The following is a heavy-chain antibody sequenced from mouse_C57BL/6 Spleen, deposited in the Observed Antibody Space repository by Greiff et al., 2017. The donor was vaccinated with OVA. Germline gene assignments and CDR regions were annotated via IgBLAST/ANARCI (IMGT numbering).Heavy chain of an antibody. J-gene: IGHJ4*01. CDR1: GYTFTSYW. CDR3: ARGGDLAMDY. V-gene: IGHV1-50*01. CDR2: IDPSDSYT. Sequence: VQLQQPGAELVKPGASVKLSCKASGYTFTSYWMQWVKQRPGQGLEWIGEIDPSDSYTNYNQKFKGKATLTVDTSSSTAYMQLSSLTSEDSAVYYCARGGDLAMDYWGQGTSVTVSS.